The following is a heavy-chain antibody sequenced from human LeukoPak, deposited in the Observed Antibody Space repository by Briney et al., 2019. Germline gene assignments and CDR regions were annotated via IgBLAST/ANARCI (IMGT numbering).Heavy chain of an antibody. J-gene: IGHJ5*02. D-gene: IGHD3-10*01. CDR3: ARTSVWFGESTGWFDP. V-gene: IGHV4-39*01. CDR2: IYYSGST. Sequence: PSGTLSLTCTVSGGSISNSSYYWGWIRQPPGKGLEWIGSIYYSGSTYYNPSLKSRVTISVDTSKNQFSLKLSSVTAADTAVYYCARTSVWFGESTGWFDPWGQGTLVTVSS. CDR1: GGSISNSSYY.